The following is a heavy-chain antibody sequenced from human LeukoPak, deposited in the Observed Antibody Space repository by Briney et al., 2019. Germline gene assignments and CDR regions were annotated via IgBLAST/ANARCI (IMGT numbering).Heavy chain of an antibody. V-gene: IGHV1-2*02. D-gene: IGHD3-22*01. CDR2: INPNSGGT. CDR3: ARDHMISIDY. Sequence: EASVKVSCKASGYTFTDYFLHWVRQAPGQGLEWMGRINPNSGGTDYAQKFQGRVTMTRDTSISAAYMELSSLRSDDTAVYYCARDHMISIDYWGQGTLVTVSS. CDR1: GYTFTDYF. J-gene: IGHJ4*02.